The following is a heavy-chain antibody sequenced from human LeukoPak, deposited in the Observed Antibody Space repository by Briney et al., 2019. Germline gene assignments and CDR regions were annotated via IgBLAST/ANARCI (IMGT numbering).Heavy chain of an antibody. J-gene: IGHJ4*02. Sequence: ASVKVSCKASGYTFTGYYMHWVRQAPGQGLEWMGWINPNSGGTNYAQKLQGRVTMTTDTSTSTAYMELRSLRSDDTAVYYCARDEDYGIFVNIDYWGQGTLVTVSS. D-gene: IGHD4-17*01. CDR3: ARDEDYGIFVNIDY. CDR1: GYTFTGYY. V-gene: IGHV1-2*02. CDR2: INPNSGGT.